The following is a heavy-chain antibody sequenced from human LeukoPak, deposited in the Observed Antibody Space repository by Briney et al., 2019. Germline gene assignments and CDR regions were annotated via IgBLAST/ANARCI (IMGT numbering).Heavy chain of an antibody. Sequence: SETLSLTCTVSGGSISSYYWSWIRQPPGKGLEWIGYIYYSGSTNYNPSLKSRVTISVDTFKNQFSLKLSSVTAADTAVYYCARSIAAAAGIDYWGQGTLVTVSS. V-gene: IGHV4-59*01. D-gene: IGHD6-13*01. CDR1: GGSISSYY. J-gene: IGHJ4*02. CDR3: ARSIAAAAGIDY. CDR2: IYYSGST.